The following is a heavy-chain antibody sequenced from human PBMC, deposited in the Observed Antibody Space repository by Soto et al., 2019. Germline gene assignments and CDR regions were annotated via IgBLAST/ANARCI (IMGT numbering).Heavy chain of an antibody. CDR2: ISGSGGST. V-gene: IGHV3-23*01. CDR3: AKDVGYTYGYEYFDY. D-gene: IGHD5-18*01. Sequence: EVQLLESGGGLVQPGGSLRLSCAASGFTFSSYAMSWVRQAPGKGLEWVSGISGSGGSTNYADSVKGRFTISRDNSKNALYLQMNGLRAVDTAVYYCAKDVGYTYGYEYFDYWGQGTLVTVSS. CDR1: GFTFSSYA. J-gene: IGHJ4*02.